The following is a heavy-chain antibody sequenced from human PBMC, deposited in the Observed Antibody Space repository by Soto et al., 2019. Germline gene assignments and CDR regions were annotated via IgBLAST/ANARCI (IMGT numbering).Heavy chain of an antibody. Sequence: QVQLVQSGVEVKKPGASVKVSCKASGYTFISHGISWVRQAPGQGLEWMGWISGKNGNTNYAQKLQGRVTLTPDTSPSAAYMERWSLRSDDTAVYYCARVSSSIVVVPDYGMDVWGQGTTVTVSS. CDR2: ISGKNGNT. CDR1: GYTFISHG. V-gene: IGHV1-18*04. CDR3: ARVSSSIVVVPDYGMDV. J-gene: IGHJ6*02. D-gene: IGHD2-15*01.